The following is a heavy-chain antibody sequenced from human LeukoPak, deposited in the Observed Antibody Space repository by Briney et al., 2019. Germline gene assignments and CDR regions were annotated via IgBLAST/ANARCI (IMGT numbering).Heavy chain of an antibody. CDR3: TTDHSTYYDSSGTGSYR. CDR2: IKSKSGDGST. J-gene: IGHJ5*02. D-gene: IGHD3-22*01. Sequence: GSLRLSCAASGFTFTSYDMHWVRQAPGKGLEWVGRIKSKSGDGSTDYAAPVKSRLTISRDDSKNTLYVQMKSLKTEDTAVYYCTTDHSTYYDSSGTGSYRWGQGTLVTVSS. V-gene: IGHV3-15*01. CDR1: GFTFTSYD.